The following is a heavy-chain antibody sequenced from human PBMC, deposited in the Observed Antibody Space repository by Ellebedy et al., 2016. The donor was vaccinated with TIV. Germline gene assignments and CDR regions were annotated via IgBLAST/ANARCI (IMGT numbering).Heavy chain of an antibody. Sequence: GESLKISCAASGLTFSSHAMSWVRQAPGKGLEWVSSITESGGNTYDADSVKGRFTISRDNSKDTLFLQMNSLRAEDTAIYYCARDPVGVGPAFDVWGQGTMVTVSS. CDR2: ITESGGNT. D-gene: IGHD4-23*01. CDR1: GLTFSSHA. V-gene: IGHV3-23*01. J-gene: IGHJ3*01. CDR3: ARDPVGVGPAFDV.